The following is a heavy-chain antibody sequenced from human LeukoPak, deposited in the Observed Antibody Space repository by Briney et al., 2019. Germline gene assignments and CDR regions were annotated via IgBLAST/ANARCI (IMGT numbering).Heavy chain of an antibody. CDR2: ISYDGSNK. CDR3: ARDRAVATPLTYYYYYGMDV. Sequence: GGSLRLSSAASGFTFSSYAMHWVRQAPGTGLEWVAVISYDGSNKYYADSVKGRFTISRDNSKNTLYLQMNSLRAEDTAVYYCARDRAVATPLTYYYYYGMDVWGQGTTVTVSS. CDR1: GFTFSSYA. J-gene: IGHJ6*02. V-gene: IGHV3-30-3*01. D-gene: IGHD5-12*01.